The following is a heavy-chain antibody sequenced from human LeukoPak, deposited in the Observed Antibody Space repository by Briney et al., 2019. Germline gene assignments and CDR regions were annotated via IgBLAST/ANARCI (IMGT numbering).Heavy chain of an antibody. D-gene: IGHD6-6*01. CDR2: ISGSGGST. J-gene: IGHJ5*02. CDR3: ARDVAARPRWFAP. Sequence: GGSLRLSCAASGFTFSSYAMSWVRQAPGKGLEWVSAISGSGGSTYYADSVKGRFTISRDNAKNSLYLQMNSLRAEDTAVYYCARDVAARPRWFAPWGQGTLVTVSS. CDR1: GFTFSSYA. V-gene: IGHV3-23*01.